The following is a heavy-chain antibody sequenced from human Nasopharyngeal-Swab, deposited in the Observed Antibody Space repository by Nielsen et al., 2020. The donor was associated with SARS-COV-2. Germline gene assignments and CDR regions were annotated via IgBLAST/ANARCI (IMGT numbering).Heavy chain of an antibody. V-gene: IGHV3-11*04. D-gene: IGHD7-27*01. CDR3: ARDRANWDFDY. J-gene: IGHJ4*02. CDR1: GFTFSDYY. Sequence: GESLKISCAASGFTFSDYYMSWIRQAPGKGLEYISYISGSGGTIYYGDSMKGRSTISRDNAKNSLYLQMNSLRAEDTAVYYCARDRANWDFDYWGQGTLVTVSS. CDR2: ISGSGGTI.